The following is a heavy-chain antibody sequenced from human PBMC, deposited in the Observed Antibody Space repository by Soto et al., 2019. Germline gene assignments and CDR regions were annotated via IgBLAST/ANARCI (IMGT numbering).Heavy chain of an antibody. J-gene: IGHJ4*02. CDR1: GFSFNNYA. D-gene: IGHD3-10*01. V-gene: IGHV3-23*01. Sequence: EVHLLESGGGLVQPGGSLRLSCAASGFSFNNYAMSWVRQAPGKGLEWLSGVSGSGGITYYADSVKGRFTISRDNSKNTLYLQMNSLRAEDTAVYYCAKRVEGSGSYYKGPFDYWGQGTLVTVSS. CDR2: VSGSGGIT. CDR3: AKRVEGSGSYYKGPFDY.